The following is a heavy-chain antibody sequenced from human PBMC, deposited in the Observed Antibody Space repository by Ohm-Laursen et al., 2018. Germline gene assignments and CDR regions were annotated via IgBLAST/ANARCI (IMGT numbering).Heavy chain of an antibody. CDR1: GFKFEDYS. CDR3: ARAPSGYYYVGYFQH. V-gene: IGHV3-53*01. D-gene: IGHD3-22*01. CDR2: IYSGGST. Sequence: SLRLSCAASGFKFEDYSMNWFRQSPAKGLEWVSVIYSGGSTYYADSVKGRFTISRDNSKNTLYLQMNSLRAEDTAVYYRARAPSGYYYVGYFQHWGQGTLVTVSS. J-gene: IGHJ1*01.